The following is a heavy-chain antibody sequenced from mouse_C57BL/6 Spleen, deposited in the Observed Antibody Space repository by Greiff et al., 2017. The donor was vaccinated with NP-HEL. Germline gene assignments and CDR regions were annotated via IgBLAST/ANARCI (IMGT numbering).Heavy chain of an antibody. D-gene: IGHD2-14*01. CDR2: ISSGSSTI. V-gene: IGHV5-17*01. Sequence: VQLKESGGGLVKPGGSLKLSCAASGFTFSDYGMHWVRQAPEKGLEWVAYISSGSSTIYYADTVKGRFTISRDNAKNTLFLQMTSLRSEDTAMYYCAREGRRGYYAMDYWGQGTSVTVSS. CDR3: AREGRRGYYAMDY. CDR1: GFTFSDYG. J-gene: IGHJ4*01.